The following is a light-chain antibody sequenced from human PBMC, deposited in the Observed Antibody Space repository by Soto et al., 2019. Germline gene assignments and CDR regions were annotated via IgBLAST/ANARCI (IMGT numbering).Light chain of an antibody. Sequence: EIVLTQSPATLSLSPGERATLSCRASQSVSSYLAWYQQKPGQAPRLLIYDASNRATGIPARFSGSGSGTDFPLTISSLEXEDXXXXXXXQRSNWPPFGQGTKLEIK. CDR1: QSVSSY. CDR3: XQRSNWPP. V-gene: IGKV3-11*01. J-gene: IGKJ2*01. CDR2: DAS.